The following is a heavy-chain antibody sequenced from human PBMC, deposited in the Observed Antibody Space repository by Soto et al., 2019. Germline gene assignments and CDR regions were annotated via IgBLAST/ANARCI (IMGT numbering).Heavy chain of an antibody. V-gene: IGHV3-30-3*01. CDR1: GFTFSSYA. J-gene: IGHJ6*02. Sequence: GGSLRLSCAASGFTFSSYAMHWVRQAPGKGLEWVAVTSYDGSNKYYADSVKGRFTISRDNSKNTLYLQMNSLRAEDTAVYYCAKGRSSGWYYYYYGMDVWGHGTTVTVSS. CDR2: TSYDGSNK. D-gene: IGHD6-19*01. CDR3: AKGRSSGWYYYYYGMDV.